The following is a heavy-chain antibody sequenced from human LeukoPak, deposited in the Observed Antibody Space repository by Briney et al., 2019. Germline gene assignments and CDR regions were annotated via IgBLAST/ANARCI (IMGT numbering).Heavy chain of an antibody. CDR3: ARLKNSSGYYGLHKKYWYFDL. J-gene: IGHJ2*01. CDR2: INPNSGGT. V-gene: IGHV1-2*02. CDR1: GYTFTGYY. Sequence: ASVKVSCKASGYTFTGYYMHWVRQAPGQGLEWMGWINPNSGGTNYAQKSQGRVTMTRDTSISTAYMELSRLRSDDTAVYYCARLKNSSGYYGLHKKYWYFDLWGRGTLVTVSS. D-gene: IGHD3-22*01.